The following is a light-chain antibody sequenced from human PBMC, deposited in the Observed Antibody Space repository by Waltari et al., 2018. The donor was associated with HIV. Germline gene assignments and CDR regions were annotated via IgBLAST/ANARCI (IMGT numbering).Light chain of an antibody. CDR1: NIGSQS. CDR2: DDG. J-gene: IGLJ3*02. CDR3: QLWDTTSDHPV. Sequence: SYVLTQPPSVSVAPGQTARITCGGDNIGSQSVDWYQPKPGQAPLLAVFDDGDRPSGIPERFAGSNSGNTATLTIGRVEAGDEADYYCQLWDTTSDHPVFGGGTKLTVL. V-gene: IGLV3-21*02.